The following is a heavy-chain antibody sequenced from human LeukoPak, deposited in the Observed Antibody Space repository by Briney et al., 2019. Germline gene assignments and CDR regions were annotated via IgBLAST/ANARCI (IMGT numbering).Heavy chain of an antibody. Sequence: PSETLSLTCTVSGGSISSYYWSWIRQPPGKGLEWIGYIYYTGSTNYNPSLKSRVTISVDTSKKQSSLKLSSVTAADTAVYYCASSPGDYYFDYWGQGTLVTVSS. D-gene: IGHD4-17*01. CDR2: IYYTGST. V-gene: IGHV4-59*01. CDR3: ASSPGDYYFDY. J-gene: IGHJ4*02. CDR1: GGSISSYY.